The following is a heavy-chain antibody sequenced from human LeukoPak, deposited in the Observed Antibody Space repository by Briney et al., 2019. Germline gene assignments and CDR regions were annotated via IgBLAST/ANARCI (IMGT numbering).Heavy chain of an antibody. J-gene: IGHJ4*02. Sequence: GGSLRLSCAASGFTFSNFGMHWVRQAPGKGLEWVAFIRYDGSNKYYADSVKGRFTISRDNSKNTLYLQMNSLRAEDTAVYYCAKDGRVLLWFGELQNWGQGTLVTVSS. V-gene: IGHV3-30*02. CDR1: GFTFSNFG. CDR2: IRYDGSNK. D-gene: IGHD3-10*01. CDR3: AKDGRVLLWFGELQN.